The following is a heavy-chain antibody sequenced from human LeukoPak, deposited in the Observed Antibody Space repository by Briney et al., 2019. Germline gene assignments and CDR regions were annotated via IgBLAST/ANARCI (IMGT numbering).Heavy chain of an antibody. D-gene: IGHD6-6*01. V-gene: IGHV1-2*02. CDR1: GYTFTGYY. Sequence: ASVKVSCTASGYTFTGYYMHWVRQAPAQGLEWMGWITPNSGDTYYAQKFQGRVTMTRDTSISTDYMKLSRLRSDETAVYYCARERRIAVPDWFDSWGQGTLVTVSS. CDR3: ARERRIAVPDWFDS. CDR2: ITPNSGDT. J-gene: IGHJ5*01.